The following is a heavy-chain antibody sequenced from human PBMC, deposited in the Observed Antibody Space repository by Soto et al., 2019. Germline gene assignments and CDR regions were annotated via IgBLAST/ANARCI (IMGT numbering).Heavy chain of an antibody. V-gene: IGHV4-39*01. CDR3: ASIVVPAAGPKEPGYYYYYGMDV. J-gene: IGHJ6*02. CDR2: IYYSGST. Sequence: QLQLQESGPGLVKPSETLSLTCTVSGGSISSSSYYWGWIRQLPGKGLEWIGSIYYSGSTYYNPSLKSRVTISVDTSKNQFSLKLSSVTAADTAVYYCASIVVPAAGPKEPGYYYYYGMDVWGQGTTVTVSS. D-gene: IGHD2-2*01. CDR1: GGSISSSSYY.